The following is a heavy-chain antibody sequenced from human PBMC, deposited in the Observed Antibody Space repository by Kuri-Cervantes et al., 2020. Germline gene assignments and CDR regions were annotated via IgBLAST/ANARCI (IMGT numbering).Heavy chain of an antibody. CDR3: ARPSTYYYDSSGGNDAFDI. J-gene: IGHJ3*02. CDR1: GYTFTSYH. Sequence: GGSLRLSCKASGYTFTSYHMHWVRQAPGQGLEWMGIINPSGGSTSYAQKFQGRVTMTRDTSTSTVYMELSSLRSEDTAVYYCARPSTYYYDSSGGNDAFDIWGQGTMVTVSS. CDR2: INPSGGST. D-gene: IGHD3-22*01. V-gene: IGHV1-46*01.